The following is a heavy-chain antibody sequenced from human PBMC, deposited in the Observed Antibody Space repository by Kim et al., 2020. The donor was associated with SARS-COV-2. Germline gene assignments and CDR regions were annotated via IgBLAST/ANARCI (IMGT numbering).Heavy chain of an antibody. CDR3: AKESGYSSSWYPRGAFDY. D-gene: IGHD6-13*01. Sequence: GGSLRLSCAASGFTFSSYAMSWVRQAPGKGLEWVSVIYSGGSSTYYADSVKGRFTISRDNSKNTLYLQMNSLRAEDTAVYYCAKESGYSSSWYPRGAFDYWGQGTLVTVSS. CDR1: GFTFSSYA. CDR2: IYSGGSST. V-gene: IGHV3-23*03. J-gene: IGHJ4*02.